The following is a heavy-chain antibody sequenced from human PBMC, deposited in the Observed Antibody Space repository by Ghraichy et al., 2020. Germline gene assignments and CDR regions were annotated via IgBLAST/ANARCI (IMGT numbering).Heavy chain of an antibody. D-gene: IGHD3-9*01. V-gene: IGHV1-8*01. CDR1: GYTFTSYD. J-gene: IGHJ4*02. CDR3: ARGTRGGYDILTGYYPPYFDY. CDR2: MNPNSGNT. Sequence: GESLNISCKASGYTFTSYDINWVRQATGQGLEWMGWMNPNSGNTGYAQKFQGRVTMTRNTSISTAYMELSSLRSEDTAVYYCARGTRGGYDILTGYYPPYFDYWGQGTLVTVSS.